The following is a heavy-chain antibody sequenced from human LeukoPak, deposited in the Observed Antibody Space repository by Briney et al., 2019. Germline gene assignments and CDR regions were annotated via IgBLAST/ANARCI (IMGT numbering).Heavy chain of an antibody. CDR2: IYYSGST. CDR3: ARGVLHWFDP. Sequence: SETLSLTCTVPGGSISSGGYYWSWIRQHPGKGLEWIGYIYYSGSTYYNPSLKSRVTISVDTSKNQFSLKLSSVTAADTAVYYCARGVLHWFDPWGQGTLVTVSS. J-gene: IGHJ5*02. V-gene: IGHV4-31*03. CDR1: GGSISSGGYY.